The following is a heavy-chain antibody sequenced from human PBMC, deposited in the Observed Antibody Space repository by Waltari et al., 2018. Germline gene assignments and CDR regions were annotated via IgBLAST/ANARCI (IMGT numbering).Heavy chain of an antibody. V-gene: IGHV3-74*01. J-gene: IGHJ4*02. CDR1: GFHFSSFW. Sequence: EVQLVESGGGLVQPGGSLRLTCAASGFHFSSFWMHWVRQVPGEGLVWVARIKNDGSDSGYADSVKGRFTISRDNAKNPLYLEMNSLRVEDTAVYYCAKDLHWGQSDYWGQGTLVTVSS. CDR3: AKDLHWGQSDY. D-gene: IGHD3-16*01. CDR2: IKNDGSDS.